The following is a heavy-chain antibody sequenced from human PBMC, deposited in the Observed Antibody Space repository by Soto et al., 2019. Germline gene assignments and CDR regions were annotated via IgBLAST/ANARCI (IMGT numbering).Heavy chain of an antibody. Sequence: QAQLVQSGPEVKKPGASVKVSCKASEYTFSNYYLHWLRQAPGQGPEWMGVINPSSDSKTYARKVQGRVAMTRDTSTSAVYMELNSLRSEDTAVYYCARVKISLVRGLDSWGQGTLVTVSS. V-gene: IGHV1-46*03. CDR1: EYTFSNYY. CDR3: ARVKISLVRGLDS. D-gene: IGHD3-10*01. J-gene: IGHJ4*02. CDR2: INPSSDSK.